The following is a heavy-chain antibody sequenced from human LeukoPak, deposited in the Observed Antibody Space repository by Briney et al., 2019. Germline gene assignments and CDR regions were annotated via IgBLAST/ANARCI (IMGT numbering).Heavy chain of an antibody. J-gene: IGHJ4*02. D-gene: IGHD4-17*01. Sequence: ASVKVSCKASGYTFTSYGISWVRQAPGQGLEWMGWIRVYNGDTNYAQKLQGRVTMTTDTSTSTAYMELSSLRSEDTAVYYCARCVPYGDSEGYYFDYWGQGTLVTVSS. CDR1: GYTFTSYG. CDR2: IRVYNGDT. V-gene: IGHV1-18*01. CDR3: ARCVPYGDSEGYYFDY.